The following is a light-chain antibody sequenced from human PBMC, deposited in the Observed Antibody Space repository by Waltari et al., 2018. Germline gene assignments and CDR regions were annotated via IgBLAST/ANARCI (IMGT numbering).Light chain of an antibody. V-gene: IGKV3-15*01. CDR1: KSVSTN. J-gene: IGKJ4*01. CDR3: QQYNEWPPLT. CDR2: HAS. Sequence: ETIMTQSPVTLSVSPGDTVTLSCRVSKSVSTNLAWYHQKPGQSPTLLIYHASTRATGIPARFSGSGSGTEFTLTVTRLQSEDIGTYYCQQYNEWPPLTFGGGTKVEIK.